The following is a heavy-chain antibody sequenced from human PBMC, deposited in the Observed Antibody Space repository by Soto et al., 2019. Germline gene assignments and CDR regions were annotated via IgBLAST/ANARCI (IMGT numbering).Heavy chain of an antibody. CDR2: ISGSGGNT. Sequence: GGSLRLSCAASGFTFSSYAMSWVRQAPGKGLEWVSAISGSGGNTYYSDSVKGRFTISRDSSRNTLYLQMNSLRAEDTAVYYGAKEKTEVGTWYPDSWGEASLVTGS. CDR3: AKEKTEVGTWYPDS. D-gene: IGHD2-15*01. J-gene: IGHJ4*02. CDR1: GFTFSSYA. V-gene: IGHV3-23*01.